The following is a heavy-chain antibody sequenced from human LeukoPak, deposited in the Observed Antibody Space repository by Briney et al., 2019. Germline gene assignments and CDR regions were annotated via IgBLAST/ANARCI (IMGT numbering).Heavy chain of an antibody. J-gene: IGHJ4*02. CDR2: IASDGSST. V-gene: IGHV3-74*01. CDR3: AKHEGAVAGYFDY. CDR1: GFTFGSYW. Sequence: GGSLRLSCAASGFTFGSYWMNWVRQAPGKGLVWVSRIASDGSSTTYADSVKGRFSISRDNSKNTLYLQMNSLRAEDTAVYYCAKHEGAVAGYFDYWGQGTLVTVSS. D-gene: IGHD6-19*01.